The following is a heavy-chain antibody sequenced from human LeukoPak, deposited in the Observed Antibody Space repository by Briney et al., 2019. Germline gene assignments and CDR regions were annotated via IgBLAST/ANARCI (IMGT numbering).Heavy chain of an antibody. CDR3: ARDHRDSSGYYDYYYFDY. J-gene: IGHJ4*02. V-gene: IGHV4-4*07. CDR2: IYTSVST. D-gene: IGHD3-22*01. Sequence: SETLSLTCTVSGGSISSYYWSWIRQPAGKGLEWIGRIYTSVSTNYNPSLKSRVTMSVDTSKNQFSLKLSSVTAADTAVYYCARDHRDSSGYYDYYYFDYWGQGTLVTVSS. CDR1: GGSISSYY.